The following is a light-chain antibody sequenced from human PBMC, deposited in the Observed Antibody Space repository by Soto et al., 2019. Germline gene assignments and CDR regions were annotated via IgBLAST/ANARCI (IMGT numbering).Light chain of an antibody. CDR2: SAS. V-gene: IGKV1-5*03. CDR1: QSISSW. CDR3: QQYDRASWT. Sequence: DIQMTQSPSTLSASVGDRVIITCRASQSISSWLAWYQQKPGKAPDLLIYSASTLNTGIPSRFSGSGSGTEFTLTISSLQPDDFATYYCQQYDRASWTFGTGTKVEIK. J-gene: IGKJ1*01.